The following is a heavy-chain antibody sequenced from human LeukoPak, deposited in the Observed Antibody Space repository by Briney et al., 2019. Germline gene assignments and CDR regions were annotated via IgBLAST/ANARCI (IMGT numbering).Heavy chain of an antibody. D-gene: IGHD3-22*01. CDR3: ARVVVLAYYDSSGFGAFDI. J-gene: IGHJ3*02. CDR1: GGSISSYY. Sequence: PSETLSLTCTVSGGSISSYYWSWIRQPPGKGLECIGYIYYSGSTNYNPSLKSRVTISVDTSKNQFSLKLSSVTAADTAVYYCARVVVLAYYDSSGFGAFDIWGQGTMVTVSS. V-gene: IGHV4-59*01. CDR2: IYYSGST.